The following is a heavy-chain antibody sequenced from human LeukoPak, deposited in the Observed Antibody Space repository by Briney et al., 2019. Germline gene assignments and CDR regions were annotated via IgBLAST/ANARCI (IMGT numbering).Heavy chain of an antibody. CDR2: ISAYNGNT. Sequence: ASVKVSCKASGYTLTSYGISWVRQAPGQGLEWMGWISAYNGNTNYAQKLQGRVTMTTDTSTSTAYMELRSLRSDDTAVYYCASDEKETTATSLMYHGHYYYGMDVWGQGTTVTVSS. D-gene: IGHD4-17*01. CDR3: ASDEKETTATSLMYHGHYYYGMDV. V-gene: IGHV1-18*01. CDR1: GYTLTSYG. J-gene: IGHJ6*02.